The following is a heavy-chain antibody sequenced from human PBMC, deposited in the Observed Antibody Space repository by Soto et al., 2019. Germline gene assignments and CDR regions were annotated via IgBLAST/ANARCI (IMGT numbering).Heavy chain of an antibody. CDR1: GYSVTSGSY. J-gene: IGHJ4*02. D-gene: IGHD1-7*01. CDR2: VYLSGHT. Sequence: SETLSLTCTVSGYSVTSGSYWGWFRQPPEKGLEWIGSVYLSGHTYHNPSLMSRVTISIDTSKNQFSLKLTSVTAADTAVYYCARARIVVSGTIVDFWGRGTLVTVSS. CDR3: ARARIVVSGTIVDF. V-gene: IGHV4-38-2*02.